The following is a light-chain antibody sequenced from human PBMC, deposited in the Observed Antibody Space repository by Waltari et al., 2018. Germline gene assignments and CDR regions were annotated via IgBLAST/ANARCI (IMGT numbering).Light chain of an antibody. CDR3: QQSYSTPWT. CDR1: QSISSY. Sequence: DIQMTQSPSSLSASVGDRVTVTCRASQSISSYLNWYQQEPGKAPKLLIYVVSSLQSGVPSRFSGSGSGTHFTLTISSLQPEDFATYYCQQSYSTPWTFGQGTKVEIK. V-gene: IGKV1-39*01. CDR2: VVS. J-gene: IGKJ1*01.